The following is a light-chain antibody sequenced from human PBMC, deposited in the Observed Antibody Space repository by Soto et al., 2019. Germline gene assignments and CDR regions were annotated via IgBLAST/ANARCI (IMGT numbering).Light chain of an antibody. CDR3: QQRSNWPPT. V-gene: IGKV3-11*01. CDR2: DAS. Sequence: EIVLTQSPATLSLSPGERATLSCRASQSVSSYLAWYQQKPGQAPRLLIYDASNRATCIPARFSGIGSGTDFTLTISSLEPEDFEVYYCQQRSNWPPTFGQGTKLEIK. CDR1: QSVSSY. J-gene: IGKJ2*01.